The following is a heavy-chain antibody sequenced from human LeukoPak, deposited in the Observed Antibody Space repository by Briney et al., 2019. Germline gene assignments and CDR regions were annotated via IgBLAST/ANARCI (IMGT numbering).Heavy chain of an antibody. D-gene: IGHD2/OR15-2a*01. V-gene: IGHV4-4*07. CDR3: ARGEFGDYYYFYMDV. CDR1: GGSISSYY. J-gene: IGHJ6*03. CDR2: IYISGST. Sequence: SETLSLTCTVSGGSISSYYWSWIRQPAGKGLEWIGRIYISGSTNYNPSLKSRVTMSVDTSKNQFSLKLSSVTAADTATYYCARGEFGDYYYFYMDVWGKGTTVTVSS.